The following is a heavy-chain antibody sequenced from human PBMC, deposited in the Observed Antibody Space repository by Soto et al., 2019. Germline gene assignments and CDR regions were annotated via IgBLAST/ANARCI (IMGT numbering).Heavy chain of an antibody. CDR3: AGEGERDFVSCYFDS. D-gene: IGHD1-26*01. V-gene: IGHV4-34*01. J-gene: IGHJ4*02. CDR2: INHSGST. CDR1: GGSFSGYY. Sequence: QVQLQQWGAGLLKPSETLSLTCAVYGGSFSGYYWSWIRQPPGKGLEWIGEINHSGSTNYNPSPKSRVTISGDTSKNQFSLKVRSVTPADTAVYYFAGEGERDFVSCYFDSWGQGTLVTVSS.